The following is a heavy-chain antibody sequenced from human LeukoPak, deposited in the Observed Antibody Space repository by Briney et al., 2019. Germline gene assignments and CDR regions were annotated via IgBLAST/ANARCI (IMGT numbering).Heavy chain of an antibody. V-gene: IGHV4-39*02. CDR1: GASISTSYYY. CDR3: ASEDLAAAGTFAY. CDR2: IYYSGIT. J-gene: IGHJ4*02. D-gene: IGHD6-13*01. Sequence: KPSETLSLTCTVSGASISTSYYYWGLIRQPPGKGLEWIGCIYYSGITYYNSSLKGRVTISVDTSKNHFSLKLSSVTAADTAVYYCASEDLAAAGTFAYWGQGTLVTVSS.